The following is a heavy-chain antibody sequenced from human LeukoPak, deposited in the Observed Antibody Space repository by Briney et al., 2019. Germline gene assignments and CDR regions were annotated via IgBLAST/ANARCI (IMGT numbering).Heavy chain of an antibody. Sequence: GESLKISCKGSGYSFTGYWIGWVRQMPGKGLEWMGIIYPGDSDTRYSPSFQGQVTISADKSISTAYLQWSSLKASDTAMYYCARVTYYYDSSGSLYYYHIDVWGKGTTVTVSS. CDR1: GYSFTGYW. CDR2: IYPGDSDT. CDR3: ARVTYYYDSSGSLYYYHIDV. J-gene: IGHJ6*03. V-gene: IGHV5-51*01. D-gene: IGHD3-22*01.